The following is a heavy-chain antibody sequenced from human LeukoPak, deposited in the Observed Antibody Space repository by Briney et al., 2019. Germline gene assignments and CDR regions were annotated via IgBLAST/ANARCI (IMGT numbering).Heavy chain of an antibody. CDR2: SVVFSGNT. D-gene: IGHD3-22*01. J-gene: IGHJ4*02. CDR1: GFTFTSSA. V-gene: IGHV1-58*01. CDR3: AASPDYYDSSGYSYYFDY. Sequence: GAPVKVSCKASGFTFTSSAVQWVRQARGQRREWIGWSVVFSGNTNYAQTFQERVTIPRNMSTSTAYMELSSLRSEDTAVYYCAASPDYYDSSGYSYYFDYWGQGTLVTVSS.